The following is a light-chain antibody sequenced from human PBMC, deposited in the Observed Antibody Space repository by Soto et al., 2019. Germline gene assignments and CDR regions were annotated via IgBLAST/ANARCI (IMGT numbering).Light chain of an antibody. CDR2: TTS. CDR1: QGISSL. Sequence: DIQMTQSPSSVSASVGDRVTITCRASQGISSLLAWYQQKPGKAPNLLIHTTSSSQSGVPSRFSGSGSGTDFTLTISSLQPEDFATYYCQQANSFPLTFGGGTKVEIK. J-gene: IGKJ4*01. V-gene: IGKV1-12*01. CDR3: QQANSFPLT.